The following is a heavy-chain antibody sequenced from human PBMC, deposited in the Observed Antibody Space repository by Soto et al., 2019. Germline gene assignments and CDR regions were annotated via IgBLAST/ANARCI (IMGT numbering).Heavy chain of an antibody. D-gene: IGHD5-18*01. J-gene: IGHJ4*02. Sequence: PGGSLRLSCAASGFTVISNYMSWVRQAPGKGLEWVSVIYSGGSTYYADSVKGRFTISRDNSKNTLYLQMNSLRAEDTAVYYCAGIPGEQLWLRGQDYWGQGTLVTVSS. CDR2: IYSGGST. V-gene: IGHV3-53*01. CDR3: AGIPGEQLWLRGQDY. CDR1: GFTVISNY.